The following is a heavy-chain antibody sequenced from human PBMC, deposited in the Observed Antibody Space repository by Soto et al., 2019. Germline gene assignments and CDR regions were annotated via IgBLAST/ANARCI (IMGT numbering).Heavy chain of an antibody. Sequence: PGGSLRLSCAASGFTFSSYAMSWVRQAPGKGLEWVSAISGSGGSTYYADSVKGRFTISRDNSKNTLYLQMNSLRAEDTAVYYCAKDRGSGYDSWGRFDYWGQGTLVTVSS. D-gene: IGHD5-12*01. J-gene: IGHJ4*02. CDR1: GFTFSSYA. V-gene: IGHV3-23*01. CDR3: AKDRGSGYDSWGRFDY. CDR2: ISGSGGST.